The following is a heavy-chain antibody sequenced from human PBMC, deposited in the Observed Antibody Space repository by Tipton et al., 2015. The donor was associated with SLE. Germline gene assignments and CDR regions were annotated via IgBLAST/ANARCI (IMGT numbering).Heavy chain of an antibody. J-gene: IGHJ6*02. CDR1: GGSISSYY. V-gene: IGHV4-4*08. CDR2: IYTSGST. Sequence: TLSLTCTVSGGSISSYYWSWIRQPPGKGLEWIGYIYTSGSTNYNPPLKSRVTISVDTSKNQFSLKLSSVTAADTAVYYCARHVWWSGRTVAALYGMDVWGQGTTVTVSS. D-gene: IGHD6-19*01. CDR3: ARHVWWSGRTVAALYGMDV.